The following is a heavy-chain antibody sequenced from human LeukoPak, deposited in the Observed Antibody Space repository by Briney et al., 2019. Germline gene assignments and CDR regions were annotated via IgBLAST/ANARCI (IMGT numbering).Heavy chain of an antibody. CDR2: INSDGSST. CDR3: ARGKGIAAHDY. Sequence: GGSLRLSCAASGFTFSSYWMHWVRQAPGKGLVWVSRINSDGSSTSYADSVKGRFTISRDNAKNTLYLQMNSLRAEDTAVYYCARGKGIAAHDYWGQGTLVTASS. D-gene: IGHD6-13*01. V-gene: IGHV3-74*01. J-gene: IGHJ4*02. CDR1: GFTFSSYW.